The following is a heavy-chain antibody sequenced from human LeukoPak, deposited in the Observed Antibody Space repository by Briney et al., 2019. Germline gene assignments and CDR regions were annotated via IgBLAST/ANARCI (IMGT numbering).Heavy chain of an antibody. CDR1: GGSFSGYY. V-gene: IGHV4-59*01. CDR2: ISNSGSA. D-gene: IGHD5-24*01. Sequence: SETLSLTCAVYGGSFSGYYWSWIRQPPGKGLECIGYISNSGSANYNPSLKSRVTISVDASKNQFSLKLSSVTAADTAVYYCARVGWLQSINYYYYYMDVWGKGTTVTASS. CDR3: ARVGWLQSINYYYYYMDV. J-gene: IGHJ6*03.